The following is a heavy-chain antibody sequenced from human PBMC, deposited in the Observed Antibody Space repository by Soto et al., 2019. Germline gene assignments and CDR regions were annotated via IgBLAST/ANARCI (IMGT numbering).Heavy chain of an antibody. D-gene: IGHD2-8*01. J-gene: IGHJ6*02. CDR3: AKDTLYPVVSYFYYGLDV. Sequence: PGGSLRLSCAASGFVFADYGVHWVRQAPGQGLEWVAVISFDGTNKFYADSVKGRFTISRDNSNNTLYLQMSSLRTEDTSVYYCAKDTLYPVVSYFYYGLDVWGQGTTVTSP. CDR2: ISFDGTNK. V-gene: IGHV3-30*18. CDR1: GFVFADYG.